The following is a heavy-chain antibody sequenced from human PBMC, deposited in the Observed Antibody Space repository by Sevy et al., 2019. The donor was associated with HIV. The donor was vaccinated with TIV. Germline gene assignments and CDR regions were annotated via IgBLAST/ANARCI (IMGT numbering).Heavy chain of an antibody. Sequence: GGSLRLSCAASGFTFSSYSMNWVRQAPGKGLEWVSSISRSSSYIYYANSVKGPCTIYRDKAKNSLYLQMNSLRAEDTAVYYCARGPYGSGSYLGYWGQGTLVTVSS. CDR1: GFTFSSYS. CDR2: ISRSSSYI. D-gene: IGHD3-10*01. J-gene: IGHJ4*02. V-gene: IGHV3-21*01. CDR3: ARGPYGSGSYLGY.